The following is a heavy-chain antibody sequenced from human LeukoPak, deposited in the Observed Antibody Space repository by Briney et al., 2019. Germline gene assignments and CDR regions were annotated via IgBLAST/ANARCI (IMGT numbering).Heavy chain of an antibody. CDR2: IYWDDDK. D-gene: IGHD5-18*01. CDR3: AHADTAMVHIDY. V-gene: IGHV2-5*02. J-gene: IGHJ4*02. CDR1: GFSLSTSGVG. Sequence: SGPTLVKPPQTPTLTCTFSGFSLSTSGVGVGWIRQPPGKALEWLALIYWDDDKRYSPSLKSRLTITKDTSKNQVVLTMTSMDPVDTATYYCAHADTAMVHIDYWGQGTLVTVSS.